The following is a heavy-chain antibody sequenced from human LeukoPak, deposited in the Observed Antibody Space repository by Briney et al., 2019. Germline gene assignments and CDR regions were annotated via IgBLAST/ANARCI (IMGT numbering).Heavy chain of an antibody. V-gene: IGHV4-59*01. CDR2: VYNSEYT. J-gene: IGHJ4*02. CDR3: ARTHGSSGYYVFDY. D-gene: IGHD2-15*01. CDR1: GGSLTGYY. Sequence: PSETLSLTCTVSGGSLTGYYWTWIRQPPGEGLEWIGYVYNSEYTKYNPSLKSRVTISLDTSKSQFSLKLSSVTAADTAAYYCARTHGSSGYYVFDYWGQGTLVTVSS.